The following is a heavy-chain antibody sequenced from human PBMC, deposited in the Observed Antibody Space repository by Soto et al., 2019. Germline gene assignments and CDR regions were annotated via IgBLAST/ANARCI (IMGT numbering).Heavy chain of an antibody. J-gene: IGHJ6*02. CDR1: GGSISSGDYY. Sequence: PSETLSLTCTVSGGSISSGDYYWSWIRQPPGKGLEWLGYIYYSGSTYYNPSLKSRVTFSVDTSKDRFSLKLSAVTAADAAVYYCARESSSLGDYYYYYGMDVWGQGTTVTVSS. CDR2: IYYSGST. CDR3: ARESSSLGDYYYYYGMDV. V-gene: IGHV4-30-4*02. D-gene: IGHD6-6*01.